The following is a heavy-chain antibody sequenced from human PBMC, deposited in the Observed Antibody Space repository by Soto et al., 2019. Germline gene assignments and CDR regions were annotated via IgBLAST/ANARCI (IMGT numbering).Heavy chain of an antibody. D-gene: IGHD5-12*01. CDR1: GGSFSGCY. Sequence: PSENLSHSCAGYGGSFSGCYWSWIRQPPGKGLEWIGEINHSGSTNYNPSLKSRVTISVDTSKNQFSLKLSSVTAADTAVYYCARGLIVATIYQYYFDYWGQGTLVTVS. CDR3: ARGLIVATIYQYYFDY. V-gene: IGHV4-34*01. CDR2: INHSGST. J-gene: IGHJ4*02.